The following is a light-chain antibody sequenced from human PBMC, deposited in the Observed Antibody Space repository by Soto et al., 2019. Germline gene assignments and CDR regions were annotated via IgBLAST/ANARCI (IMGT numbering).Light chain of an antibody. CDR3: QQYGTSIT. CDR1: QSISSGY. J-gene: IGKJ5*01. Sequence: EIVLTQSPGTLSLSPGERATLSCRARQSISSGYLAWYQHKPGQAPRLLIYGASSRTTSIPDRFSGSGSGTDFTLTINRLEPEDFAVYYCQQYGTSITFGQGTRLEIK. CDR2: GAS. V-gene: IGKV3-20*01.